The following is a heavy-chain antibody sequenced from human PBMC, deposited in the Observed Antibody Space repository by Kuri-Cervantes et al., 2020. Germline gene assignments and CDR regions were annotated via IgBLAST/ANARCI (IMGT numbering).Heavy chain of an antibody. CDR3: AKDRGRGGYLQGLVDY. Sequence: GGSLRLSCAASGFTFSSYGMHWVRQAPGKGLEWVAVISYDGSNKYYADSVKGRFTISRDNSKNTLYLQMNSLRAEDTAVYYCAKDRGRGGYLQGLVDYWGQGTRVTVSS. CDR2: ISYDGSNK. D-gene: IGHD5-18*01. CDR1: GFTFSSYG. V-gene: IGHV3-30*18. J-gene: IGHJ4*02.